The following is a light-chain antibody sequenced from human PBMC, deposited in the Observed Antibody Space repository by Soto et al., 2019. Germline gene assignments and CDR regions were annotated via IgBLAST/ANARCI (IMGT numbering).Light chain of an antibody. Sequence: SYELTQPPSVSVSPGQTARITCSGDALPKKNAYLYQQRSGQAPVLLIYGDNKRPSGIPERFSVSSSGTVATLTISGAQVEDEADYFCYSTDSSNSRGVFGGGTKLTVL. CDR3: YSTDSSNSRGV. J-gene: IGLJ2*01. V-gene: IGLV3-10*01. CDR1: ALPKKN. CDR2: GDN.